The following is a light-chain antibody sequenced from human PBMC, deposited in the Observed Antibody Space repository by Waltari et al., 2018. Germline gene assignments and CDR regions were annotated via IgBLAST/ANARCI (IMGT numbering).Light chain of an antibody. CDR2: YKPDSDK. V-gene: IGLV5-45*02. J-gene: IGLJ2*01. Sequence: QAVLTQPSSLSASPGESASLTCTLRSGINVGPYRIYWYQQRPGIPPRYLLKYKPDSDKPQAPGVPSRFSGSKYASANAGILLISGLQSEDEADYYCMIWHSSAVVFGGGTKLTVL. CDR1: SGINVGPYR. CDR3: MIWHSSAVV.